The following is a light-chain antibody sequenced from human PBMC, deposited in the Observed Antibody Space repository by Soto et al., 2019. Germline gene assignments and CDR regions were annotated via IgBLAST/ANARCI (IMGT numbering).Light chain of an antibody. CDR3: CSYAGGPYV. J-gene: IGLJ1*01. V-gene: IGLV2-11*01. Sequence: QSALTQPRSVSGSPGQSVTISCTGTSSDVGGYNYVSWYQQHQGKAPKLMIYDVSKRPSGVPYRFSGSKSGNTASLTISGLQAEDEADYYCCSYAGGPYVFGTWTQLTVL. CDR2: DVS. CDR1: SSDVGGYNY.